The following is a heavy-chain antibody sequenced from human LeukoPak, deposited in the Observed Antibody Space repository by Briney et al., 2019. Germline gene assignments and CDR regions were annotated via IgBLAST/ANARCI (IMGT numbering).Heavy chain of an antibody. V-gene: IGHV4-34*01. CDR3: ARVVRQLRRRPNYYYMDV. J-gene: IGHJ6*03. CDR1: GGSFSGYY. Sequence: SETLSLTCAVYGGSFSGYYWSWIRQPPGKGLEWIGEINHSGSTNYNPSLKSRVTISVDTSKNQFSLKLSSVTAADTAVYYCARVVRQLRRRPNYYYMDVWGKGTTVTVSS. D-gene: IGHD2-2*01. CDR2: INHSGST.